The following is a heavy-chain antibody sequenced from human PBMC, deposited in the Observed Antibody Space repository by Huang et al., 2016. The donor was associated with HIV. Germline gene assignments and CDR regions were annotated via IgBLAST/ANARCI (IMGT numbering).Heavy chain of an antibody. CDR1: DFDFSSYW. Sequence: EVQLVESGGGLVQPGGSLRLSCAASDFDFSSYWMMWLRQVAGKGVEWVASIREDSGQKDYLDSVKGRVIISRDNPKKSLYLQMNNLRAEDAAVYYCARDPFIKAFDIWGQGTLVTVSS. CDR3: ARDPFIKAFDI. V-gene: IGHV3-7*01. J-gene: IGHJ3*02. CDR2: IREDSGQK.